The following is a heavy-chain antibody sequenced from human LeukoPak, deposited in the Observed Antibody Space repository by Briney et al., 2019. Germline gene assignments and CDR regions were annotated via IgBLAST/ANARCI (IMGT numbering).Heavy chain of an antibody. CDR2: IYTSGST. CDR3: ARDRVVVTARQNYYMDV. Sequence: PAQTLSLTCTVSGGSISSGGYYWSWIRQPVGKGLEWIGHIYTSGSTNYNPSLKSRVTISVDTSKNQFSLKPSSVTAADTAVYYCARDRVVVTARQNYYMDVWGKGTTVTVSS. J-gene: IGHJ6*03. D-gene: IGHD2-15*01. V-gene: IGHV4-61*09. CDR1: GGSISSGGYY.